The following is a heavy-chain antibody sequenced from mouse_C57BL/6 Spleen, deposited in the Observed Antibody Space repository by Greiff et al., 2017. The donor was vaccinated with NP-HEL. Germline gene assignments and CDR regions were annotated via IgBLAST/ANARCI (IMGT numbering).Heavy chain of an antibody. V-gene: IGHV1-42*01. CDR1: GYSFTGYY. Sequence: VQLKESGPELVKPGASVKISCKASGYSFTGYYMNWVKQSPEKSLEWIGEINPSTGGTTYNQKFKAKATLTVDKSSSTAYMQLKSLTSEDSAVYYCARGDYYGSPHYFDYWGQGTTLTVSS. CDR3: ARGDYYGSPHYFDY. D-gene: IGHD1-1*01. CDR2: INPSTGGT. J-gene: IGHJ2*01.